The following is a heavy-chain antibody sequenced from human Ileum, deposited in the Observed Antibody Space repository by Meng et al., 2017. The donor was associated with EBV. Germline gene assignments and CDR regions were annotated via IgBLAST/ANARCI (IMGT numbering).Heavy chain of an antibody. J-gene: IGHJ4*02. D-gene: IGHD4-17*01. CDR1: GDSMSSSNYV. V-gene: IGHV4-39*07. Sequence: HLQLREVGPGLGGPSGTLSRTCSVTGDSMSSSNYVLGWIRQSPGKALECIGTIFYRGNTFYNPSLKTRLTISVDTSKNEFSLNLKSVTAADTAVYYCVSAYDYGDYEAFAYWGLGSLVTVSS. CDR3: VSAYDYGDYEAFAY. CDR2: IFYRGNT.